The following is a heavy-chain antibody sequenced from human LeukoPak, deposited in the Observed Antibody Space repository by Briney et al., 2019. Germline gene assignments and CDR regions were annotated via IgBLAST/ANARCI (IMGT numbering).Heavy chain of an antibody. Sequence: KPSETLSLTCTVSGGSISSYYWSWIRQPPGKELEWIGYIYTSGSTNYNPSLKSRVTISVDTSKNQFSLKLSSVTAADTAVYYCARLATYSSPFDYWGQGTLVTVSS. CDR2: IYTSGST. J-gene: IGHJ4*02. CDR1: GGSISSYY. V-gene: IGHV4-4*09. D-gene: IGHD6-13*01. CDR3: ARLATYSSPFDY.